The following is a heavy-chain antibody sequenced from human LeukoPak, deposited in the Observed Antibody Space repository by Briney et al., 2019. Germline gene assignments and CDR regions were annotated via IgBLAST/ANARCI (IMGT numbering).Heavy chain of an antibody. J-gene: IGHJ4*02. Sequence: GGSLRLSCAASGFTFDDYGISWVRQAPGKGLELVSGINWDGGSTGYADSVKGRFTISTDNAKNSLYLQMNSLRAEDTALYYCAQDIGWLQFAYWGQGTLVTVSS. D-gene: IGHD5-24*01. V-gene: IGHV3-20*04. CDR1: GFTFDDYG. CDR2: INWDGGST. CDR3: AQDIGWLQFAY.